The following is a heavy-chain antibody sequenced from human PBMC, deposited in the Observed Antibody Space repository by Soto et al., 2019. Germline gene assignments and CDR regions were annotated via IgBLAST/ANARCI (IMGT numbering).Heavy chain of an antibody. CDR2: IDPKSGVS. V-gene: IGHV1-2*02. Sequence: ASLKVSCKPSGYTFTDLYIHWVQQAPVLVLELMGWIDPKSGVSRKTQKFQGSLTMTRDTSTNTVYMELSSLRSDDTAVYYCARDNYGPLDYWGQGTLVTVSSGKTHNFDLWGRGTLVTVSS. CDR3: ARDNYGPLDYWGQGTLVTVSSGKTHNFDL. D-gene: IGHD4-17*01. CDR1: GYTFTDLY. J-gene: IGHJ2*01.